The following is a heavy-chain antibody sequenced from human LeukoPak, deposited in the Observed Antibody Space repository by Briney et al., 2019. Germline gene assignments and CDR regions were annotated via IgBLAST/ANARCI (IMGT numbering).Heavy chain of an antibody. V-gene: IGHV1-8*01. CDR3: ASRLAGLDAFDI. CDR2: MNPNSGNT. CDR1: GYTFTSYD. Sequence: ASVKVSCKASGYTFTSYDINWVRQATGQGLEWMGWMNPNSGNTGYAQKFQGRVTMTRNTSISTAYMELSSLRSEDTAVYYCASRLAGLDAFDIWGQGTKVTVSS. D-gene: IGHD6-19*01. J-gene: IGHJ3*02.